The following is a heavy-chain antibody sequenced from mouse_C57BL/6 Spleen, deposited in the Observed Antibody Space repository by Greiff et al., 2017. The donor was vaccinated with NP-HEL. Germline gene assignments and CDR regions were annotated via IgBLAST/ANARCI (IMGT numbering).Heavy chain of an antibody. J-gene: IGHJ3*01. CDR3: AREWDSSGPFAY. CDR1: GYTFTSYW. CDR2: IDPSDSET. Sequence: VQLQQPGAELVRPGSSVKLSCKASGYTFTSYWMHWVKQRPIQGLEWIGNIDPSDSETHYNQKFKDKATLTVDKSSSTAYMQLSSLTSEDSAVDYGAREWDSSGPFAYWGQGTLVTVSA. V-gene: IGHV1-52*01. D-gene: IGHD3-2*02.